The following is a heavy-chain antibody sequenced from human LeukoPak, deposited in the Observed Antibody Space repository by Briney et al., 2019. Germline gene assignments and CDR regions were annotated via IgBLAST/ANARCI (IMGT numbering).Heavy chain of an antibody. Sequence: GASVKVSCRASGFTFTSYYMHWVRQAPGQGLEWMGWISAYNGNTNYAQKLQGRVTMTTDTSTSTAYMELRSLRSDDTAVYYCARDLQDIVVVVAATPAFDIWGQGTMVTVSS. CDR3: ARDLQDIVVVVAATPAFDI. CDR2: ISAYNGNT. CDR1: GFTFTSYY. J-gene: IGHJ3*02. V-gene: IGHV1-18*04. D-gene: IGHD2-15*01.